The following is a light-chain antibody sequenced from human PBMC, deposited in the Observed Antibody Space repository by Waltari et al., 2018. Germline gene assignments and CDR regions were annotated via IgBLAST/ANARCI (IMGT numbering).Light chain of an antibody. V-gene: IGKV1-5*03. J-gene: IGKJ4*01. CDR1: QSIGSS. CDR2: EAS. Sequence: DIRMTQSPSTLSASVGDRVTITCRASQSIGSSLAWYQQKPGKAPKVVIYEASSLESGVPSRFSGSGSVTEFTLTISSLQPDDFATYYCQQCNSYLLTFGGGTKVEIK. CDR3: QQCNSYLLT.